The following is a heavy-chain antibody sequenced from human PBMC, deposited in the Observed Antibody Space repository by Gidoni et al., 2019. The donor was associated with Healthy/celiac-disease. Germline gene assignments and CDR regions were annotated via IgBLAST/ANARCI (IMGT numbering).Heavy chain of an antibody. D-gene: IGHD3-10*01. V-gene: IGHV3-11*05. Sequence: QVQLVESGGGLVKPGGSLRLSCAASGSTFSDYYMSWIRQAPGKGLEWVSDISSSSSYTNYADSVKGRFTISRDNAKNSLYLQMNSLRAEDTAVYYCARAMVRGVEYYYGMDVWGQGTTVTVSS. CDR3: ARAMVRGVEYYYGMDV. J-gene: IGHJ6*02. CDR1: GSTFSDYY. CDR2: ISSSSSYT.